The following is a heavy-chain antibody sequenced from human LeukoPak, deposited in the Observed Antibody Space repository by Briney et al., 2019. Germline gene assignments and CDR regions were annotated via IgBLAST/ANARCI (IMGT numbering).Heavy chain of an antibody. V-gene: IGHV4-31*03. J-gene: IGHJ4*02. CDR3: ARDPRYDTTYYFDY. Sequence: SETLSLTCTVSGRSISSGGYCWSWIRQHPGKGLEWIGYIYYSGSTYYNPSVKSRVTISVDTAKNQFSLKLSSVTAADTAVYYCARDPRYDTTYYFDYWGQGNLVTVSS. CDR1: GRSISSGGYC. CDR2: IYYSGST. D-gene: IGHD3-22*01.